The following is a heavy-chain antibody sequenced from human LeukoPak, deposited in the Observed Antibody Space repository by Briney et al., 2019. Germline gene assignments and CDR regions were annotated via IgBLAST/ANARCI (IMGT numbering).Heavy chain of an antibody. CDR1: GGSISSSIYY. D-gene: IGHD6-13*01. J-gene: IGHJ2*01. CDR3: ARSASSTWPGAWYFDL. Sequence: PSETPSLTCTVSGGSISSSIYYWGWIRQPPGKGLEWIGSIYYSGSTYYNPSLKSRVTISVDTSKNQFSLKLSSVTAADTAVYCCARSASSTWPGAWYFDLWGRGTLVTVSS. V-gene: IGHV4-39*07. CDR2: IYYSGST.